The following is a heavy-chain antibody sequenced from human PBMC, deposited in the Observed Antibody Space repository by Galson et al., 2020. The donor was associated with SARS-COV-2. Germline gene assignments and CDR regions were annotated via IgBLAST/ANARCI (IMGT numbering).Heavy chain of an antibody. Sequence: GGSLRLSCAASGFTFSDYYMTWIRQAPGKGLEWVSYISSSSTSHSNYADSVKCRFTISRDNAKNSLYLQMNSLRAEDTAIYYCARVVNIFGLDPWGQGTLVTVSS. CDR2: ISSSSTSHS. J-gene: IGHJ5*02. V-gene: IGHV3-11*06. CDR1: GFTFSDYY. CDR3: ARVVNIFGLDP. D-gene: IGHD3-9*01.